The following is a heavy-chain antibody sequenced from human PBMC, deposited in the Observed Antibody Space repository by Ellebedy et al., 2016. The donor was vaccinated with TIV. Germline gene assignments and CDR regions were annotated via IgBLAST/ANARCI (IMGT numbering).Heavy chain of an antibody. J-gene: IGHJ4*02. Sequence: GESLKISCAASGFTFSSSSMSWVRQAPGKGLEWISTFSARSGNTYYADSVKGRFTISRDNSKNTLYLQMNSLRGEDTAVYYCARGRGGSTGSDYFDYWGQGTLVTVSS. CDR3: ARGRGGSTGSDYFDY. V-gene: IGHV3-23*01. CDR1: GFTFSSSS. D-gene: IGHD2-2*01. CDR2: FSARSGNT.